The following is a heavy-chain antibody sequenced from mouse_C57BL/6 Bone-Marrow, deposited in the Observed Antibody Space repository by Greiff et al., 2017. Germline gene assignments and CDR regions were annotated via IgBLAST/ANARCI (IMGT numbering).Heavy chain of an antibody. D-gene: IGHD2-1*01. CDR1: GFTFSSYG. Sequence: EVQLVESGGDLVKPGGSLKLSCAASGFTFSSYGMSWVRQTPDKRLEWVATISSGGSYTYYPDSVKGRFPISRDTAKNTLYLQMSSLKSEDTAMYYCARSTIYYYAMDYWGQGTSVTVSS. CDR3: ARSTIYYYAMDY. CDR2: ISSGGSYT. J-gene: IGHJ4*01. V-gene: IGHV5-6*01.